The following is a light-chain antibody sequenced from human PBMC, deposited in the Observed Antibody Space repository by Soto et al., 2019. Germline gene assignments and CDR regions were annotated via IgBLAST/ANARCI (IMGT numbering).Light chain of an antibody. CDR3: AAWGDNLNGWV. Sequence: QSVLTQPPSASGTPGQRVTISCSGSSSNIGNNAVNWYQQFPGTAPKLLIYDNIQRPSGVPARFSGSKSGTSASLAISGLQSDDEADYYCAAWGDNLNGWVFGGGTKLTVL. V-gene: IGLV1-44*01. CDR1: SSNIGNNA. J-gene: IGLJ3*02. CDR2: DNI.